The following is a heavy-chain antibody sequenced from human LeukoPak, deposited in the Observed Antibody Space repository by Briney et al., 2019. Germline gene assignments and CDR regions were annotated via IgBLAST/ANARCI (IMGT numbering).Heavy chain of an antibody. D-gene: IGHD2-2*02. J-gene: IGHJ4*02. CDR3: ARTQYCIGTTCYKIWDS. CDR2: SRNKANSYTT. CDR1: GFTFGDHY. V-gene: IGHV3-72*01. Sequence: GGSLRLSCAASGFTFGDHYMDWVRQAPGKGLEWVGRSRNKANSYTTEYAASVKGRFTISRDNSKNSLYLQMNSLKTEDTAVYYCARTQYCIGTTCYKIWDSWGQETLVTVSS.